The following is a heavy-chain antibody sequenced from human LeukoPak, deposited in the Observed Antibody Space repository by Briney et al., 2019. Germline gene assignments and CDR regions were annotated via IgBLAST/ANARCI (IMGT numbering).Heavy chain of an antibody. CDR2: INSDGSRT. J-gene: IGHJ4*02. V-gene: IGHV3-74*01. D-gene: IGHD3-10*01. CDR1: GFTFSSYW. Sequence: GGSLRLSCAASGFTFSSYWMHWVRPAPGKGLVRVSRINSDGSRTSYADSVKGRFTISKDNAKNTLYLQMNSLRAEDTAVYYCARVPQGGSGSYYGYWGKGTLVTVSS. CDR3: ARVPQGGSGSYYGY.